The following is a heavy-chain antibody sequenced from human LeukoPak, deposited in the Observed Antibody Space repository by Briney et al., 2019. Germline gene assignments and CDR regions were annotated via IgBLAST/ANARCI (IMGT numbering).Heavy chain of an antibody. D-gene: IGHD3-16*01. V-gene: IGHV3-7*01. CDR3: ARVRLGVGLSFDY. J-gene: IGHJ4*02. CDR2: IKQDGSEK. Sequence: GGSLRLSCAASGFTFSSYWMSWVRQAPGKGLEWVANIKQDGSEKYYVDSVKGRFTISRDNAKNSLYLQMNSLRAEDTAVYYCARVRLGVGLSFDYWGQGTLVTVSS. CDR1: GFTFSSYW.